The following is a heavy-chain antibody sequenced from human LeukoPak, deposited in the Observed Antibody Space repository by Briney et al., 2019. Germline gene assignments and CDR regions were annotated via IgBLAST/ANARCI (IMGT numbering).Heavy chain of an antibody. CDR2: INPNSGGT. D-gene: IGHD1-7*01. J-gene: IGHJ3*02. V-gene: IGHV1-2*02. Sequence: ASVKVSCKASGYTFTGYYMHWVRQAPGQGLEWMGWINPNSGGTNYAQKFQGRVTMTEDTSTDTAYMELSSLRSEDTAVYYCATSQIPQTDAFDIWGQGTMVTVSS. CDR1: GYTFTGYY. CDR3: ATSQIPQTDAFDI.